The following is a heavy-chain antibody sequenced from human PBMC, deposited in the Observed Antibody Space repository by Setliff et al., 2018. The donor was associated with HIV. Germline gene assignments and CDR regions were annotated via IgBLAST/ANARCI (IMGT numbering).Heavy chain of an antibody. Sequence: SETLSLTCTVSGGSISSFYWSWIRQPPGKGPEWIGYINSSGRTNYNPSLKGRVTISLDTSKNRFSLKLNSVTAADTADYYCASRFGEVYDWIDPWGQGTLVTVSS. CDR2: INSSGRT. CDR3: ASRFGEVYDWIDP. D-gene: IGHD3-10*01. CDR1: GGSISSFY. J-gene: IGHJ5*02. V-gene: IGHV4-4*09.